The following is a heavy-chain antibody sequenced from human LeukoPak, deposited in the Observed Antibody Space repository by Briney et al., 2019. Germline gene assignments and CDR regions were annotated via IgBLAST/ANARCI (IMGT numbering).Heavy chain of an antibody. CDR2: IKSKTDGGTT. V-gene: IGHV3-15*01. CDR1: GFTFSNAW. J-gene: IGHJ4*02. CDR3: TTGLSYDSSGYYPPPTFDY. Sequence: GGSLRLSCAASGFTFSNAWMSWVRQAPGKGLEWVGRIKSKTDGGTTDYAAPVKGRFTISRDDSKNTLYLQMNSLKTEDTAVYYCTTGLSYDSSGYYPPPTFDYWGQGTLVTVSS. D-gene: IGHD3-22*01.